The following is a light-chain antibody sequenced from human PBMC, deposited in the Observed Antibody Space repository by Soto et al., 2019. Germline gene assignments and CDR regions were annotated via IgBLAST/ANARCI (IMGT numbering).Light chain of an antibody. CDR1: SSDVGGYKY. CDR2: DAS. V-gene: IGLV2-14*01. J-gene: IGLJ2*01. Sequence: QSVLTQPASVSGSPGQSITISCTGSSSDVGGYKYVSWYQQHPGKAPKLMIYDASNRPSGVSNRFSGSKSGNTASLTISGLQAEDEADYYCSSYTTSGTLVFGGGTKLIVL. CDR3: SSYTTSGTLV.